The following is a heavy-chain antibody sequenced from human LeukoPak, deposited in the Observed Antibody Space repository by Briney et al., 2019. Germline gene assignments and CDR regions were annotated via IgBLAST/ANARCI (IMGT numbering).Heavy chain of an antibody. CDR2: ITTSGTTT. V-gene: IGHV3-48*02. Sequence: GGSLRLSCATSGFTFTSYNIHWVRQAPGKGLEWVAFITTSGTTTLYADSVKGRFTISRDNAKNSVHLQMNSLRDEDTAVYYCARALSDWGQGTKVTVSS. CDR3: ARALSD. J-gene: IGHJ3*01. CDR1: GFTFTSYN.